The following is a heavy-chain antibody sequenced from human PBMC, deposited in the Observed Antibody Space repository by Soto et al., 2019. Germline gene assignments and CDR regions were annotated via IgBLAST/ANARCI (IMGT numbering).Heavy chain of an antibody. CDR2: MNPNSGNT. Sequence: QVQLVQSGAEVKKPGASVKVSCKASGYTFTSYDINWVRQATGQGLEWMGWMNPNSGNTGYAQKFQGRVTMTRNTPISTADMGLSSLRSGETVVYYCARTLYSANVDYWGQGTLVTVAS. J-gene: IGHJ4*02. D-gene: IGHD4-4*01. CDR1: GYTFTSYD. V-gene: IGHV1-8*01. CDR3: ARTLYSANVDY.